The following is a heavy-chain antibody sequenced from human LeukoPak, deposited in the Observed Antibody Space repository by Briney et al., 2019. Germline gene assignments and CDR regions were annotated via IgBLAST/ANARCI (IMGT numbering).Heavy chain of an antibody. Sequence: SETLSLTCTVSGGSISSYYWSWIRQPPGKGLEWIGYMYYSGSSNYNPSLKSRVTISVDTSKNQFSLKLSPVTAADTAVYYCARLHDGYRYGADYWGQGTLVTVS. CDR1: GGSISSYY. J-gene: IGHJ4*02. CDR2: MYYSGSS. V-gene: IGHV4-59*08. D-gene: IGHD5-18*01. CDR3: ARLHDGYRYGADY.